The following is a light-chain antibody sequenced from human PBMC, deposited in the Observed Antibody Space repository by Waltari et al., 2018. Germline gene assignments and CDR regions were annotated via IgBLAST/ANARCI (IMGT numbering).Light chain of an antibody. CDR3: QQYNNWLT. Sequence: ATLSCRASQSVSSNLAWYQQKPGQAPRLLIYGASTRATGIPARFSGSGSGTEFTLTISSLQSEDFAVYYCQQYNNWLTFGGGTKVEIK. CDR1: QSVSSN. V-gene: IGKV3-15*01. J-gene: IGKJ4*01. CDR2: GAS.